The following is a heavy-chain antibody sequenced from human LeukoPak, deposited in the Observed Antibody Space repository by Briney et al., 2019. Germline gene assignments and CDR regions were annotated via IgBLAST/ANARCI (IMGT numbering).Heavy chain of an antibody. J-gene: IGHJ4*02. Sequence: GGSLRLSCAASGFAFSDYYMTWIRQAPGKGLEWVSYISSGSTYTNYGDAVKGRFIISRDNAKNSLYLQMNSLRAEDTAVYYCARVSSSSTNYFDSWGQGTLVTVSS. CDR1: GFAFSDYY. CDR3: ARVSSSSTNYFDS. CDR2: ISSGSTYT. D-gene: IGHD6-19*01. V-gene: IGHV3-11*06.